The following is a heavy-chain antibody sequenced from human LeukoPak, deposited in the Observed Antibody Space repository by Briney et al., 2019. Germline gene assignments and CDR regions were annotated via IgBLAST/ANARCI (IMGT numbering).Heavy chain of an antibody. CDR1: GGSISSYY. J-gene: IGHJ6*03. D-gene: IGHD3-22*01. CDR2: VYSSGST. Sequence: SETLSLTCTVSGGSISSYYWSWIRQPAGRGLECIGRVYSSGSTNYNPSLKSRVTISVDKSKNQFSLKLSSVTAADTAVYYCAREYSEGYYDSSGYTDYYYYYMDVWGKGTTVTISS. V-gene: IGHV4-4*07. CDR3: AREYSEGYYDSSGYTDYYYYYMDV.